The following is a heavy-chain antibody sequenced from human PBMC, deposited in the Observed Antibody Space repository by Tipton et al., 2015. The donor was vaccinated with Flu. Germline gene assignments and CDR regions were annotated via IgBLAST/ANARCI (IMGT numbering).Heavy chain of an antibody. J-gene: IGHJ4*02. D-gene: IGHD4-17*01. CDR1: GFSVSSNY. V-gene: IGHV3-53*01. CDR3: ASRRGGDYPYFDY. Sequence: QLVQSGGGLIQPGGSLRLSCAASGFSVSSNYMSWVRQAPGKGLEWVSVIYSGGSTYYADSVKGRFTISRDNSKLYLQMNSLRAEDTAVYYCASRRGGDYPYFDYWGQGTLVTASS. CDR2: IYSGGST.